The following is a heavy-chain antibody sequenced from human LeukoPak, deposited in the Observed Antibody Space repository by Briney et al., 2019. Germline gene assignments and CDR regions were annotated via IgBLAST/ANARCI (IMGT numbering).Heavy chain of an antibody. Sequence: KASETLSLTCTVSGGSISSYYWSWIRHPPGKGLEWIGYIYYSGSTNFNPSLKSRVTISVDTSKNQFSLKPSSVTAADTAVYYCARGAYYYVQGGNWFDPWGQGTLVTVSS. CDR1: GGSISSYY. CDR2: IYYSGST. V-gene: IGHV4-59*08. J-gene: IGHJ5*02. CDR3: ARGAYYYVQGGNWFDP. D-gene: IGHD3-10*02.